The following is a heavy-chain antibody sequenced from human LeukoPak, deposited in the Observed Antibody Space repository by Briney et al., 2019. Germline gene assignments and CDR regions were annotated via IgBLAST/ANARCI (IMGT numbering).Heavy chain of an antibody. V-gene: IGHV3-64*01. J-gene: IGHJ4*02. CDR2: ISSNGGST. CDR3: ARDSGSSSAVDY. Sequence: PGGSLRLSCTASGFSFSSYAMYWVRQAPGKGLEYVSAISSNGGSTYYANSVKGRFTISRDNSKNTLYLQMGSLRFEDVAVYYCARDSGSSSAVDYWGQGALVTVSS. D-gene: IGHD3-10*01. CDR1: GFSFSSYA.